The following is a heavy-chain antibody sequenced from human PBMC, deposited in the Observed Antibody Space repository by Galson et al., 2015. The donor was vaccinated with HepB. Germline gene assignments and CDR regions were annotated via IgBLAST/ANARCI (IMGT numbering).Heavy chain of an antibody. D-gene: IGHD3-9*01. CDR3: ARHDDDILTGYYPSGWFDP. Sequence: SMSSSSYYWGWIRQPPGKGLEWLGSIYYSGSTYYNPSLKSRVTISVDTSKNQFSLKLSSVTAADTAVYYCARHDDDILTGYYPSGWFDPWGQGTLVTVSS. V-gene: IGHV4-39*01. CDR1: SMSSSSYY. J-gene: IGHJ5*02. CDR2: IYYSGST.